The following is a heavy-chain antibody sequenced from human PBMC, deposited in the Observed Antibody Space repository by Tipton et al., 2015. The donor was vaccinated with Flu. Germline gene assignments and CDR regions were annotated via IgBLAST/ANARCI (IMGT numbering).Heavy chain of an antibody. Sequence: LRLSCAVYGGSFSGYYWSWIRQPAGKGLEWIGRIYTSGSTTYNPSLKSRVTMSVDTSKNQFSLKLSSVTAADTAVYYCAREQSHCSSTTCYFSGDYYYYYMDVWGKGTTVTVSS. CDR3: AREQSHCSSTTCYFSGDYYYYYMDV. CDR1: GGSFSGYY. D-gene: IGHD2-2*01. V-gene: IGHV4-4*07. CDR2: IYTSGST. J-gene: IGHJ6*03.